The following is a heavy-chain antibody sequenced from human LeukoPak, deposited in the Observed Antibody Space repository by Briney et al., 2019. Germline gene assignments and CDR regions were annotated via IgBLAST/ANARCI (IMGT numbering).Heavy chain of an antibody. CDR2: IKSKTDGGTT. CDR3: TTWAAWATTRDY. J-gene: IGHJ4*02. D-gene: IGHD5-12*01. CDR1: GFTFINAW. Sequence: GGSLRLFCAASGFTFINAWMTWVRQAPGQGLEWVGHIKSKTDGGTTDYGAPVKGRFTISRDDSKNTLYLQMNSLKNEDTAVYYCTTWAAWATTRDYWGQGTLVTVSS. V-gene: IGHV3-15*01.